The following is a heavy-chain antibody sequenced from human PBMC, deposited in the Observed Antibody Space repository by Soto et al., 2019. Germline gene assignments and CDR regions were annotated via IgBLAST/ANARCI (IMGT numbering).Heavy chain of an antibody. J-gene: IGHJ6*02. CDR1: GGTFSSYA. V-gene: IGHV1-69*01. Sequence: QVQLVQSGAEVKKPGSSVRVSCKASGGTFSSYAIRWVRQAPGQGLEWMGGIIPIFGTENYAQKFQGRVTITADESTSTAYMELSSLRSEDTAVYYCARDRIVGSKYYYGMDVWGQGTTVTVSS. D-gene: IGHD1-26*01. CDR2: IIPIFGTE. CDR3: ARDRIVGSKYYYGMDV.